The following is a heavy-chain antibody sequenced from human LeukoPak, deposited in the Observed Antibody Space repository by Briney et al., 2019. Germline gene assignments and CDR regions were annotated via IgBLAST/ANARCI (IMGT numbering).Heavy chain of an antibody. D-gene: IGHD3-16*01. CDR2: IYYSGST. J-gene: IGHJ6*03. CDR1: GGSISSSSYY. Sequence: SETLSLTCTVSGGSISSSSYYWGWIRQPPGKGLEWIGSIYYSGSTYYNPSLKSRVTISVDTSKNQFSLKLSSVTAADTAVYYCARETSQKGAHYMDVWGKGTTVTISS. CDR3: ARETSQKGAHYMDV. V-gene: IGHV4-39*07.